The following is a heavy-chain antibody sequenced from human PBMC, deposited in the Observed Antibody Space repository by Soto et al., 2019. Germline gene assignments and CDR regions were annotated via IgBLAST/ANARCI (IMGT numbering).Heavy chain of an antibody. D-gene: IGHD2-15*01. V-gene: IGHV3-23*01. Sequence: GGSLRLSCAASGFTFSSYAMSWVRQAPGKGLEWVSAISGSGGSTYYADSVKGRFTISRDNSKNTLYLQMNSLRAEDTAVYYCAKGEGVVVVAATEGAFDIWGQGTMVTVS. CDR2: ISGSGGST. CDR3: AKGEGVVVVAATEGAFDI. CDR1: GFTFSSYA. J-gene: IGHJ3*02.